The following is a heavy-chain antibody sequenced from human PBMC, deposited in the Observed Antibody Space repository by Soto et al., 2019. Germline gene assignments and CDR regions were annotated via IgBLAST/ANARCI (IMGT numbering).Heavy chain of an antibody. Sequence: LRLSCAASGFTFSSYEMNWVRQAPGKGLEWVSYISSSGSTIYYADSVKGRFTISRDNAKNSLYLQMNSLRAEDTAVYYCARSGYCSSTSCLRYGMDVWGQGTTVTVSS. CDR3: ARSGYCSSTSCLRYGMDV. CDR1: GFTFSSYE. V-gene: IGHV3-48*03. CDR2: ISSSGSTI. J-gene: IGHJ6*02. D-gene: IGHD2-2*03.